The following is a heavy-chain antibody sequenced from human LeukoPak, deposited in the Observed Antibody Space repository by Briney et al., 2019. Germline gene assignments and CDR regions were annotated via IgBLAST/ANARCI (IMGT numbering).Heavy chain of an antibody. CDR1: GGSISSGGYS. J-gene: IGHJ5*02. CDR3: ARCFSLASWWGSGYDTNWFDP. V-gene: IGHV4-30-2*01. CDR2: IYHSGST. D-gene: IGHD5-12*01. Sequence: PSGTLSLTCAVSGGSISSGGYSWSWIRQPPGKGLEWIGYIYHSGSTNYNPSLKSRVTISVDTSKNQFSLKLSSVTAADTAVYYCARCFSLASWWGSGYDTNWFDPWGQGTLVTVSS.